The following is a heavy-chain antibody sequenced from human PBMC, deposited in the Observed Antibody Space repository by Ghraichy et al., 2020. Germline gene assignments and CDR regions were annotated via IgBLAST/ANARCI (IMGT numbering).Heavy chain of an antibody. J-gene: IGHJ6*02. CDR3: ARGSMVVRFFYYDGMDV. V-gene: IGHV3-48*02. CDR1: GFSLSSYG. Sequence: GGSLRLSCVGSGFSLSSYGMNWVRQSPGKGLEWVAYITSSSRRIFYADSVKGRFTISRDNDQNSLSLQMNSLRDEDTAVYYCARGSMVVRFFYYDGMDVWGQGTTVTVSS. D-gene: IGHD4-23*01. CDR2: ITSSSRRI.